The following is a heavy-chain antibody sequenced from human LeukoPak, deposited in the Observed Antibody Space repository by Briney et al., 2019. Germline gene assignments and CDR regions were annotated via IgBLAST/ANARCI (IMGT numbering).Heavy chain of an antibody. Sequence: PSETLSLTCTVSGGSISSYYWGWIRQPPGKGLEWIGFIYYSGSTNYNPSLKSRVTISVDTSKNQFSLRLSSVTAADTAVYYCARVTGYMIEDYFDYWGQGTLVTVSS. CDR3: ARVTGYMIEDYFDY. J-gene: IGHJ4*02. CDR2: IYYSGST. D-gene: IGHD3-22*01. V-gene: IGHV4-59*01. CDR1: GGSISSYY.